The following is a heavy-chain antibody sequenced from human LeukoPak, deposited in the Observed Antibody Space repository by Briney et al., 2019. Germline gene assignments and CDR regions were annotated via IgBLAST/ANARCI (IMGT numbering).Heavy chain of an antibody. CDR2: ISGSGSAT. V-gene: IGHV3-23*01. D-gene: IGHD2-8*02. J-gene: IGHJ4*02. Sequence: GGSLRLSFAASGFTFRFCVMNCVRQAPGKGLEWVSAISGSGSATYYADSVKGRFTISRDNSKNTLYLQMNSLRAEDTSIYYCEMTITGICILWGRGTLVIVSS. CDR1: GFTFRFCV. CDR3: EMTITGICIL.